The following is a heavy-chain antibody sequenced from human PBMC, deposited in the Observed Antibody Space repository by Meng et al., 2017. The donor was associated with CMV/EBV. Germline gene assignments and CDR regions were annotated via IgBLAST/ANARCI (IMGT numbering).Heavy chain of an antibody. CDR1: GDSISKSSYS. CDR2: IYSRGRT. J-gene: IGHJ6*02. Sequence: SETLSLTCTVSGDSISKSSYSWAWIRQPPGKGLEWIGNIYSRGRTFYNPSLESRLTMSLDTSKKQVSLRLTSVTAADTAVYYCAGANARGLDVPPFCTTYSCLKAYFYYGVDVWGQGTTVTVSS. D-gene: IGHD2/OR15-2a*01. CDR3: AGANARGLDVPPFCTTYSCLKAYFYYGVDV. V-gene: IGHV4-39*07.